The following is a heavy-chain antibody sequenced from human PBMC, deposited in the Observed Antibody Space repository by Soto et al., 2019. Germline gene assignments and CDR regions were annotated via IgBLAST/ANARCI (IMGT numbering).Heavy chain of an antibody. J-gene: IGHJ6*02. V-gene: IGHV3-30*18. CDR2: ISYDGSNK. D-gene: IGHD2-2*01. CDR3: AKDLNSTDYYYYGMDV. CDR1: GFTFSSYG. Sequence: TGGSLRLSCAASGFTFSSYGMHWVRQAPGKGLEWVAVISYDGSNKYYADSVKGRFTISRDNSKNTLYLQMNSLRAEDTAVYYCAKDLNSTDYYYYGMDVWGQGTTVTVSS.